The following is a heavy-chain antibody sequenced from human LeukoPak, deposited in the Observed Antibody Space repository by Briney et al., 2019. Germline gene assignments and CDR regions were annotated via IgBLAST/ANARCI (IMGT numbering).Heavy chain of an antibody. J-gene: IGHJ4*02. V-gene: IGHV4-59*11. Sequence: PSETLSLTCTVSGGSISSHYWSWIRQPPGKGLEWIGYIYYSGSTNYNPSLKSRVTISVDTSKNQFSLKLSSVTAADTAVYYCARVKWELPHFDYWGQGTLVTVSS. CDR1: GGSISSHY. CDR2: IYYSGST. CDR3: ARVKWELPHFDY. D-gene: IGHD1-26*01.